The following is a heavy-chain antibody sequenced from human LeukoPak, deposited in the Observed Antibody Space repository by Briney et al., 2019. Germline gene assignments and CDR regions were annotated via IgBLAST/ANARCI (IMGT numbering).Heavy chain of an antibody. CDR3: ARSSSGWHFDY. J-gene: IGHJ4*02. V-gene: IGHV4-34*01. CDR1: GGSFSGYY. D-gene: IGHD6-19*01. CDR2: INHSGST. Sequence: SETLSLTCAVYGGSFSGYYWSWIRQPPGKGLECIGEINHSGSTNYNPSLKSRVTISVDTSKNQFSLKLSSVTAADTAVYYCARSSSGWHFDYWGQGTLVTVSS.